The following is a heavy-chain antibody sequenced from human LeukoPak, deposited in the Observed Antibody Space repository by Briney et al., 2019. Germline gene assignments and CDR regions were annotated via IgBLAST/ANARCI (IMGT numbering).Heavy chain of an antibody. J-gene: IGHJ4*02. CDR2: INPNSGGT. D-gene: IGHD1-26*01. Sequence: ASVKVSCKASGYTFTGYYMHWVRQAPGQGLEWMGWINPNSGGTNYAQKFQGRVTMTRDTSISTAYMELSRLRSDDTAVFYCARDLGGTYSQPYYFDYWGQGTLVTVSS. V-gene: IGHV1-2*02. CDR1: GYTFTGYY. CDR3: ARDLGGTYSQPYYFDY.